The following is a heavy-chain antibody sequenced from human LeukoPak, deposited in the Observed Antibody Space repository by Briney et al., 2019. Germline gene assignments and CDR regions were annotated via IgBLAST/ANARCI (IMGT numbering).Heavy chain of an antibody. CDR2: IYYSGST. V-gene: IGHV4-39*07. Sequence: PSETLSLTCTVSGDSISSSSYYWGWIRQPPGKGLEWIGSIYYSGSTYYNPSLKSRVTISVDTSKNQFSLKLTSVTAADTAVYYCARVPPYGDYLFDYWGQGTLVTVSS. CDR3: ARVPPYGDYLFDY. CDR1: GDSISSSSYY. D-gene: IGHD4-17*01. J-gene: IGHJ4*02.